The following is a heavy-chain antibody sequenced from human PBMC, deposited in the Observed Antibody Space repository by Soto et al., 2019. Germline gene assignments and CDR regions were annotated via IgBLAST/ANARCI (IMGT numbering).Heavy chain of an antibody. CDR3: AKPYNWNSKGAFDI. D-gene: IGHD1-7*01. V-gene: IGHV3-21*01. J-gene: IGHJ3*02. Sequence: EVQLVESGGGLVKPGGSLRLSCAASGFTFSSYSMNWVRQAPGKGLEWVSSISSSSSYIYYADSVKGRFTISRDNAKNSLYLQMNSLRAEDTAVYYCAKPYNWNSKGAFDIWGQGTMVTVSS. CDR1: GFTFSSYS. CDR2: ISSSSSYI.